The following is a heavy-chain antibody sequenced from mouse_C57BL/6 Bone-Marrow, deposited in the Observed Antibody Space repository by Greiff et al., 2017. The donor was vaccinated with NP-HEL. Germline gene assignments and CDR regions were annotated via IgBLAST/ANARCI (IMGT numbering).Heavy chain of an antibody. V-gene: IGHV3-6*01. Sequence: EVHLVESGPGLVKPSQSLSLTCSVTGYSITSGYYWNWIRQFPGNKLEWMGYISYDGSNNYNPSLKNRISITRDTSKNQFFLKLNSVTTEDTATYYCARDPISFIYYYGSSYWSYEDYWGQGTSVTVSS. CDR1: GYSITSGYY. D-gene: IGHD1-1*01. J-gene: IGHJ4*01. CDR3: ARDPISFIYYYGSSYWSYEDY. CDR2: ISYDGSN.